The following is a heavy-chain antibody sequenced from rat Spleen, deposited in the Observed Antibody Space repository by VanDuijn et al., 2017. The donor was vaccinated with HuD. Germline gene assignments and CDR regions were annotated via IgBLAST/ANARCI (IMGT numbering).Heavy chain of an antibody. CDR2: IIYGGST. Sequence: EVQLVESDGGLIQPGRSLKLSCAASGFTFSDYAMAWVRQAPKKGLEWVATIIYGGSTYYRDSVKGRFTIPRDNAKSTLYLQMDSLRSEDTATYYCARRHYGYTDYFDYWGQGVMVTVSS. CDR1: GFTFSDYA. V-gene: IGHV5-17*01. CDR3: ARRHYGYTDYFDY. D-gene: IGHD1-9*01. J-gene: IGHJ2*01.